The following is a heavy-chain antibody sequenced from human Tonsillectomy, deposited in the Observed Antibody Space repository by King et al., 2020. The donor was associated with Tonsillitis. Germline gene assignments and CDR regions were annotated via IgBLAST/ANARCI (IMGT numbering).Heavy chain of an antibody. CDR2: ISSRDEK. CDR1: GFSLSNPGLC. Sequence: VTLKESGPVLVKPTETLTLTCTVSGFSLSNPGLCVSWIRQPPGKALEGLAPISSRDEKSFSTSLKSRLTISKDTSRSHVALIMTNMDPVDTATYYCARIYGEYSTVFDYWGQGTLVTVSS. D-gene: IGHD4-17*01. V-gene: IGHV2-26*01. CDR3: ARIYGEYSTVFDY. J-gene: IGHJ4*02.